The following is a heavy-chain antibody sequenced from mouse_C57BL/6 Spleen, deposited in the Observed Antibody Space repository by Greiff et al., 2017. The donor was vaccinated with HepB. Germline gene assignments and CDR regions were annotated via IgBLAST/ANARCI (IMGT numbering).Heavy chain of an antibody. D-gene: IGHD2-4*01. J-gene: IGHJ3*01. CDR3: ARRNDYDGGFAY. Sequence: VKQSCKASGYTFTSYWMQWVKQRPGQGLEWIGEIDPSDSYTNYNQKFKGKATLTVDTSSSTAYMQLSSLTSEDSAVYYCARRNDYDGGFAYWGQGTLVTVSA. CDR1: GYTFTSYW. CDR2: IDPSDSYT. V-gene: IGHV1-50*01.